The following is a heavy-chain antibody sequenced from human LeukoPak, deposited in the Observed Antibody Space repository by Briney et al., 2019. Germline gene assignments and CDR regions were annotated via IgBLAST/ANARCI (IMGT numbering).Heavy chain of an antibody. J-gene: IGHJ4*02. CDR3: ARDGDGRINFDY. CDR2: INPHSGDT. Sequence: VKVSCKASGCTLTDYYIHWVRQAPGQGLEWMAWINPHSGDTNYAPKFQGRITLTRDTSITTDYMELSSLTSDDTAVYYCARDGDGRINFDYWGQGSLVTASS. V-gene: IGHV1-2*02. CDR1: GCTLTDYY. D-gene: IGHD5-24*01.